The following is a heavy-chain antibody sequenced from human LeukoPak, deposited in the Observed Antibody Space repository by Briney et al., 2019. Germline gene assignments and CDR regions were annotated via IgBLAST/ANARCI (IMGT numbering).Heavy chain of an antibody. CDR1: EFTFSSYA. Sequence: GGSLRLSCAASEFTFSSYAMSWVRQAPGKGLEWVSAISDSGGSTYYADSVKGRFTVSRDNPKSTMYLQMNSLRAEDTAVYYCAKDRRACSSSSCYYRFDYWGQGTLVTVSS. CDR3: AKDRRACSSSSCYYRFDY. J-gene: IGHJ4*02. D-gene: IGHD2-2*01. V-gene: IGHV3-23*01. CDR2: ISDSGGST.